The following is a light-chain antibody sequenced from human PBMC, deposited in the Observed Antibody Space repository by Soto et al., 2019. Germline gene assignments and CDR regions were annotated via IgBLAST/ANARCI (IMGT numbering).Light chain of an antibody. CDR1: QSISSW. V-gene: IGKV1-5*03. J-gene: IGKJ5*01. CDR2: KAS. CDR3: QQGYTTPIT. Sequence: DIQMTQSPSTLSASVGDRVTITCRASQSISSWLAWYQQKPGKAPKLLIYKASSLESGVPSRFSGSGSGTDFTLTISSLQPEDFATYHCQQGYTTPITFGQGTRLEIK.